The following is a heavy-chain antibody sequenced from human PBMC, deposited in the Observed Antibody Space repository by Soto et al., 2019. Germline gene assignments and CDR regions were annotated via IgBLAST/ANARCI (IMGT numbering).Heavy chain of an antibody. J-gene: IGHJ6*04. CDR3: ARGWFGPDV. Sequence: EVQLVESGGGLFQPGGSLRLSCAASGFTLSGRSMHWVRQAPGKGLVYVSGIDSSGTDSSYADSVKGRFTSSRDNAKNMLFLQMNSLRVEDTAVYYCARGWFGPDVWGKGTTVTVSS. CDR2: IDSSGTDS. D-gene: IGHD3-10*01. CDR1: GFTLSGRS. V-gene: IGHV3-74*01.